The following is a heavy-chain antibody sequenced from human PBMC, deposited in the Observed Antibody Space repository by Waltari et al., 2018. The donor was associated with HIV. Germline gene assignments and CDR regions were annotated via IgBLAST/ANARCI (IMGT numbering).Heavy chain of an antibody. V-gene: IGHV1-2*02. Sequence: QVHLVQSGAEVKKPGSSVRVSCKTSGYTFHAYFFYWVRQAPGRALEWVGMINPNSRETKSAQKLEGSVTRTRDLSTSTGYMELRRLTPDDTAVYYCASVTDSGTALANWGQGTLISVSS. CDR3: ASVTDSGTALAN. D-gene: IGHD3-10*01. J-gene: IGHJ4*02. CDR1: GYTFHAYF. CDR2: INPNSRET.